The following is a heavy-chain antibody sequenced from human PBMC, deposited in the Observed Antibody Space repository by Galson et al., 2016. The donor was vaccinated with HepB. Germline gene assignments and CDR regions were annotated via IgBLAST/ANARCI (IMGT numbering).Heavy chain of an antibody. Sequence: SVKVSCKASGGTFSSYEISWVRQAPGQGLEWMGGISPIFGTANYTQKFQGRVTLTAGESTSTAYMELSSLRSEDTAVYYCARLTTEDAFDIWGQGTMVTVSS. D-gene: IGHD1-14*01. V-gene: IGHV1-69*13. CDR2: ISPIFGTA. CDR3: ARLTTEDAFDI. J-gene: IGHJ3*02. CDR1: GGTFSSYE.